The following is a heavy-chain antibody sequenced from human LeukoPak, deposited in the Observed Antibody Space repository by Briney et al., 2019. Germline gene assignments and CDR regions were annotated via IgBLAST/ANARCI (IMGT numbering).Heavy chain of an antibody. J-gene: IGHJ4*02. CDR3: ASSSGNYPCDY. D-gene: IGHD1-26*01. V-gene: IGHV3-21*01. CDR1: GFTFSTSR. CDR2: ISSNSNYI. Sequence: GGSLRLSCAASGFTFSTSRMNWVRQAPGKGLEWASSISSNSNYIYYADSLKGRFTISRDNAKNSLYLQMNSLRAEDTAVYYCASSSGNYPCDYRGQGILVTVSS.